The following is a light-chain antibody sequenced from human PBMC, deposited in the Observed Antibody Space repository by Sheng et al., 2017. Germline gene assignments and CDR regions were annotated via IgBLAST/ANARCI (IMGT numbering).Light chain of an antibody. CDR1: QSISSY. CDR2: DAS. CDR3: QQRINWPIT. J-gene: IGKJ3*01. Sequence: EIVLTQSPATLSLSPGERATLSCRASQSISSYLVWYQQKPGRAPRLLIYDASNRATGIPARFSGSGSGTDFTLTISSLEPEDFAVYYCQQRINWPITFGPGTKGGYQT. V-gene: IGKV3-11*01.